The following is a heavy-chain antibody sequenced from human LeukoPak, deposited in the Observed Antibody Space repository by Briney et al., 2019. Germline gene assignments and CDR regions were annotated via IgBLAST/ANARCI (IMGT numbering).Heavy chain of an antibody. J-gene: IGHJ5*02. Sequence: PGGSLRLSCAASGFTFSDYNMRWIRQPPGKGLEWVGTIYYGGSIYGDPSLKGRITISLDTSKNQFSLKLNSVTAADTAVYYCARAGWELLSASFDPWGQGTLVIVSS. V-gene: IGHV4-38-2*01. D-gene: IGHD1-26*01. CDR2: IYYGGSI. CDR1: GFTFSDYN. CDR3: ARAGWELLSASFDP.